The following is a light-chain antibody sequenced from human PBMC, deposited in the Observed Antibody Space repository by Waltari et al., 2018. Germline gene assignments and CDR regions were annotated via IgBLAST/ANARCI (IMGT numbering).Light chain of an antibody. CDR2: EGS. CDR1: SSDVGGYNY. Sequence: QSALTQPASVSGSPGPSITISCTGTSSDVGGYNYVSWYQQHPGKAPKLRIDEGSNLRAGVSNRFSGSKSGNTASLTISWLQAEDEADYYCSSYTSSSTVVFGGGTKLTVL. J-gene: IGLJ3*02. V-gene: IGLV2-14*01. CDR3: SSYTSSSTVV.